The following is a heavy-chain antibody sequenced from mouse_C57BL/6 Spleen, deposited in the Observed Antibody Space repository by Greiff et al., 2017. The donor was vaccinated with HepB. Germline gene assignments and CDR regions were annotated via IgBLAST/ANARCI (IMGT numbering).Heavy chain of an antibody. Sequence: QVQLQQSGAELVRPGASVTLSCKASGYTFTDYEMHWVKQTPVHGLEWIGAIDPETGGTAYNQKFKGKAILTADQSSSTAYMELRSLTSEDSAVYYCTRTGTRDYWGQGTTLTVSS. J-gene: IGHJ2*01. CDR2: IDPETGGT. CDR3: TRTGTRDY. D-gene: IGHD4-1*01. V-gene: IGHV1-15*01. CDR1: GYTFTDYE.